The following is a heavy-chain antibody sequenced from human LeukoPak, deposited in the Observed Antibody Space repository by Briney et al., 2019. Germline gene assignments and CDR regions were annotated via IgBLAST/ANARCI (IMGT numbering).Heavy chain of an antibody. D-gene: IGHD3-10*01. CDR3: ARRNYYGSGSYIDY. CDR1: GFTFSSYS. CDR2: ISSSSSYI. J-gene: IGHJ4*02. Sequence: GGSLRLSCAASGFTFSSYSMNWVRQAPGKGLEWVSSISSSSSYIYYADSVRGRFTISRDNARNSLYLQMNSLRAEDTAVYYCARRNYYGSGSYIDYWGQGTLVTVSS. V-gene: IGHV3-21*01.